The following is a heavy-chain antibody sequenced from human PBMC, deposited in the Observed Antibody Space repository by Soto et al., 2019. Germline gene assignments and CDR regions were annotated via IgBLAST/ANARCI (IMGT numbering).Heavy chain of an antibody. D-gene: IGHD2-2*01. J-gene: IGHJ6*03. CDR2: IYSSESP. CDR3: ARVVIVPSSRGHYNYFYNYV. Sequence: SETLSLTCTVSGGSISGYYWSWIRQPPGKGLEWIGYIYSSESPNYNPSLKGRAAISIDTSENQTSLRLSSVTAADTAVYYCARVVIVPSSRGHYNYFYNYVWGKGTTVTVS. CDR1: GGSISGYY. V-gene: IGHV4-59*08.